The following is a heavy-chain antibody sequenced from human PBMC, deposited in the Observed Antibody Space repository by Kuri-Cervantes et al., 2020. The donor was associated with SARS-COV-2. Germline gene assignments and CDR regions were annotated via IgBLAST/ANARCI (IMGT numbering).Heavy chain of an antibody. CDR2: IYYSGST. J-gene: IGHJ3*02. CDR3: ATLGPGSGDLHAFDI. D-gene: IGHD3-10*01. Sequence: SQTLSLTCAVYGGSFSGYYWGWIRQPPGKGLEWIGSIYYSGSTYYNPSLKSRVTISVDTSKNQFSLKLSSVTAADTAVYYCATLGPGSGDLHAFDIWGQGTMVTVSS. V-gene: IGHV4-39*01. CDR1: GGSFSGYY.